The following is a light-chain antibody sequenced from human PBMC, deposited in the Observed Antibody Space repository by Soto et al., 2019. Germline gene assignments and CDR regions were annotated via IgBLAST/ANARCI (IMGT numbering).Light chain of an antibody. CDR1: QSVSSN. V-gene: IGKV3-15*01. CDR2: GAS. CDR3: QQYNNWPYT. J-gene: IGKJ2*01. Sequence: EIVMTQSPATLSVSPGERATLSCRASQSVSSNLAWYQQKPGQAPRLLIYGASTRATGIPASFSGSGSGTEFFLIISSLQSEDFAVYYWQQYNNWPYTFGQGTKLEIK.